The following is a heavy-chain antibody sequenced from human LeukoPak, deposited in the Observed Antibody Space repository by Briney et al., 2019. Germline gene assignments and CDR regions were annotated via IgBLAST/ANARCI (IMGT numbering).Heavy chain of an antibody. CDR1: GFTFSSYS. Sequence: GGSLRLSCAASGFTFSSYSMNWVRQAPGKGLEWVSYISSSGSAIYYADSVKGRFTISRDNAKNSLYLQMNSLRAEDTAIYYCARDQAWLLPHYFVCWGQGSLVTVSS. V-gene: IGHV3-48*01. D-gene: IGHD3-22*01. J-gene: IGHJ4*02. CDR3: ARDQAWLLPHYFVC. CDR2: ISSSGSAI.